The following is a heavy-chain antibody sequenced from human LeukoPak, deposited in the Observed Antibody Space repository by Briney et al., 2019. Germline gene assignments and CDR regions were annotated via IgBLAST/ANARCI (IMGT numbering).Heavy chain of an antibody. V-gene: IGHV3-23*01. J-gene: IGHJ4*02. CDR1: GFTFSSYG. D-gene: IGHD3-16*01. Sequence: PGGSLRLSCVASGFTFSSYGMSWVRQAPGKGLELVSAISGSDDSTYYADSVRGRFTIYRDVSKNTLFLQMNSLRAEDTALYYCTKAKYYHFDYWGQGTLVTVSS. CDR2: ISGSDDST. CDR3: TKAKYYHFDY.